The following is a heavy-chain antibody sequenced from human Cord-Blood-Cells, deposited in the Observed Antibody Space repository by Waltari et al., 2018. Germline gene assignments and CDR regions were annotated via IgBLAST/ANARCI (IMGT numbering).Heavy chain of an antibody. J-gene: IGHJ3*02. V-gene: IGHV1-24*01. CDR1: GSTLTELS. Sequence: QVPLVPSGAEVKKPGASAKVSCKVSGSTLTELSLPWVGQAPGKGLEWMGGFDPEDGETIYAQKFQGRVTMTEDTSTDTAYMELSSLRSEDTAVYYCATNSIAADAFDIWGQGTMVTVSS. CDR2: FDPEDGET. D-gene: IGHD6-13*01. CDR3: ATNSIAADAFDI.